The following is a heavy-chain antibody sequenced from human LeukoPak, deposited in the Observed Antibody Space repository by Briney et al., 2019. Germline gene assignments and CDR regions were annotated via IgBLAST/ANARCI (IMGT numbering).Heavy chain of an antibody. J-gene: IGHJ4*02. D-gene: IGHD4-11*01. CDR1: GFTFSSYS. Sequence: GGSLRLSCAASGFTFSSYSMNWVRQAPGKGLEWVSSISSSSSYIYYADSVKGRFTISRDNAKNSLYLQMNSLRAEDTAVYYCAREETDYSIYYFDYWGQGTLVTVSS. CDR3: AREETDYSIYYFDY. CDR2: ISSSSSYI. V-gene: IGHV3-21*01.